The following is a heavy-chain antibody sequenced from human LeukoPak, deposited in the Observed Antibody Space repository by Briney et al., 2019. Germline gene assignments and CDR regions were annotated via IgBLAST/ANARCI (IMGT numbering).Heavy chain of an antibody. CDR2: IYYSGST. D-gene: IGHD3-22*01. CDR3: ATDYDSSGYYGGAFDI. CDR1: GGSISSSSYY. V-gene: IGHV4-39*07. Sequence: SETLSLTCTVSGGSISSSSYYWGWIRQPPGKGLEWIGSIYYSGSTYYNPSLKSRVTISVDTSKNQFSLKLSSVTAADTAVYYCATDYDSSGYYGGAFDIWGQGTMVTVSS. J-gene: IGHJ3*02.